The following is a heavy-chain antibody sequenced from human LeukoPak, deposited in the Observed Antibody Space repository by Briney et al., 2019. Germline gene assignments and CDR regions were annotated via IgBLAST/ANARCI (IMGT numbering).Heavy chain of an antibody. V-gene: IGHV4-38-2*02. D-gene: IGHD6-25*01. CDR3: VRDDRVAAPTF. Sequence: SSETPSLTCSVSGYSINSGYYWGWIRQPPGKGLEWIGSIYPTGNTNYNPSLKSRVTMSVDTSKNQFSLRLRSVTAADTAVYYCVRDDRVAAPTFWGQGTLVTVSS. CDR1: GYSINSGYY. CDR2: IYPTGNT. J-gene: IGHJ4*02.